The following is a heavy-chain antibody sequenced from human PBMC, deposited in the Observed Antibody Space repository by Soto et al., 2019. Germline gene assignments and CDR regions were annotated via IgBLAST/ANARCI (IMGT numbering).Heavy chain of an antibody. Sequence: GESLKISCEGSGYIFTSYWIGWVRQMPGKDLEWMGIIYPGDSDTRYSPSFQGQVTISADKSISTAYLRWNSLKASDTAMYFCASLDHLDSSARSTRYCDYLGQGXRVTAYS. CDR2: IYPGDSDT. CDR1: GYIFTSYW. D-gene: IGHD3-22*01. CDR3: ASLDHLDSSARSTRYCDY. J-gene: IGHJ4*02. V-gene: IGHV5-51*01.